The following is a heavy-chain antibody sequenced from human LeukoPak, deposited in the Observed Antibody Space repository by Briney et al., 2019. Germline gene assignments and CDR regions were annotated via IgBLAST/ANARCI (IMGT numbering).Heavy chain of an antibody. Sequence: KVSFKASGGTFSSYAISWVRQAPGHGLEWMGGIIPIFGTANYAQKFQGRVTITADESTSTAYMELSSLRSEDTAVYYAAAGRYDYYYYYGMDVWGQGTTVTVSS. CDR1: GGTFSSYA. CDR3: AAGRYDYYYYYGMDV. D-gene: IGHD6-13*01. V-gene: IGHV1-69*01. J-gene: IGHJ6*02. CDR2: IIPIFGTA.